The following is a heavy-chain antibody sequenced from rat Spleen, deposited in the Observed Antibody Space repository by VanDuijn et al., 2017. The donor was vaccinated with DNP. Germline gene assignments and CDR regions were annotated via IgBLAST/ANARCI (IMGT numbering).Heavy chain of an antibody. V-gene: IGHV5-22*01. CDR3: ARPYYSNYGGFAY. CDR2: LTYDGGST. CDR1: GFTFSDYY. D-gene: IGHD1-10*01. J-gene: IGHJ3*01. Sequence: EVQLVESGGDLVQPGGSLKLSCAASGFTFSDYYMAWVRQAPARGLEWVAYLTYDGGSTYYRDSVRGRFTISRDNAKSTLYLQMNSLRSEDMATYYCARPYYSNYGGFAYWGQGTLVTVSS.